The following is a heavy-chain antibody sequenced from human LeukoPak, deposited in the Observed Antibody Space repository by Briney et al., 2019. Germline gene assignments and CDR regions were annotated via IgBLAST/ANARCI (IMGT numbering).Heavy chain of an antibody. CDR1: GGSISSYY. J-gene: IGHJ3*02. D-gene: IGHD4-23*01. CDR2: IYSSGIT. Sequence: SETLSLTCTVSGGSISSYYWSWIRQPAGKGLEWIGRIYSSGITNYNPSLKSRVTMSVDTSKNQFSLKLSSVTAADTAVYYCARDRDYGGKCLDAFDIWGQGIMVTVSS. CDR3: ARDRDYGGKCLDAFDI. V-gene: IGHV4-4*07.